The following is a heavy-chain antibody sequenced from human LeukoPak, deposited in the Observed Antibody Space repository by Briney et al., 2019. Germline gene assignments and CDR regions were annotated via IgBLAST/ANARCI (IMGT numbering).Heavy chain of an antibody. Sequence: PSETLSLTCAVYGGSFSGYYWSWIRQPPGKGLEWIGEINHSGSTNYNPSLKSRVTISVDTSKNQFSLKLSSVTAADTAAYYCARRPIVGARIGYWGQGTLVTVSS. J-gene: IGHJ4*02. CDR3: ARRPIVGARIGY. V-gene: IGHV4-34*01. CDR1: GGSFSGYY. D-gene: IGHD1-26*01. CDR2: INHSGST.